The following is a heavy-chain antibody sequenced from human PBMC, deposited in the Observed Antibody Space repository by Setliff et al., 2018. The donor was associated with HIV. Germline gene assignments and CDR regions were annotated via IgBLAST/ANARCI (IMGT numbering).Heavy chain of an antibody. CDR2: INPTGDST. J-gene: IGHJ4*02. D-gene: IGHD6-13*01. CDR1: GNRRY. CDR3: AVYGSPTYYFDY. Sequence: ASVKVSCKGSGNRRYIHWVRQAPGQGPEWMGMINPTGDSTRYAQKFHGRVTMTIDASTNLLYMELTSLRFEDTAVYYCAVYGSPTYYFDYWGQGTPVTVSS. V-gene: IGHV1-46*02.